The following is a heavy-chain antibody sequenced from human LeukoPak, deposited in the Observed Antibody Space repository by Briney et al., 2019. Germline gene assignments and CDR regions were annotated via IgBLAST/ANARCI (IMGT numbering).Heavy chain of an antibody. J-gene: IGHJ6*02. CDR3: ARGYSSSWYVSYYYYYYGMDV. Sequence: PSETLSLTCTVSGGSISSGGYYWSWIRQPPGKGLEWIGEINHSGSTNYNPSLKSRVTISVDTSKNQFSLKLSSVTAADTAEYYCARGYSSSWYVSYYYYYYGMDVWGQGTTVTVSS. V-gene: IGHV4-39*07. CDR2: INHSGST. D-gene: IGHD6-13*01. CDR1: GGSISSGGYY.